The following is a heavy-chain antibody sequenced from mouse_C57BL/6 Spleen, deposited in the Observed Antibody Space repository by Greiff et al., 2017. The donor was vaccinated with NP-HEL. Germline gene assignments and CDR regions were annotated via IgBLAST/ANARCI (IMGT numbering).Heavy chain of an antibody. V-gene: IGHV1-82*01. Sequence: VQLQESGPELVKPGASVKISCKASGYAFSSSWMNWVKQRPGKGLEWIGRIYPGDGDTNYNGKFKGKATLTADKSSSTAYMQLSSLTSEDSAVYFCASPPSGYVPGFAYWGQGTLVTVSA. D-gene: IGHD3-2*02. J-gene: IGHJ3*01. CDR2: IYPGDGDT. CDR1: GYAFSSSW. CDR3: ASPPSGYVPGFAY.